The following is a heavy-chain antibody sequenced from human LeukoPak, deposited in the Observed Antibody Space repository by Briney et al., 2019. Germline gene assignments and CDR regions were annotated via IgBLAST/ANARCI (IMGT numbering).Heavy chain of an antibody. D-gene: IGHD4-23*01. CDR1: GYTFTSYY. CDR3: ARLATTDVRGNFHFDY. V-gene: IGHV1-46*01. J-gene: IGHJ4*02. CDR2: INPSGGST. Sequence: ASAKVSCKASGYTFTSYYMHWVRQAPGQGLEWMGIINPSGGSTSYAQKFQGRVTMTRDMSTSTVYMELSSLRSEDTAVYYCARLATTDVRGNFHFDYWGQGTLVTVSS.